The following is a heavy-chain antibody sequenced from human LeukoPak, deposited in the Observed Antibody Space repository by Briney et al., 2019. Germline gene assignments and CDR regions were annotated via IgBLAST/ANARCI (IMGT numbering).Heavy chain of an antibody. Sequence: ASVKVSCKASGYTFTSYGISWVRQAPGQGLEWMGWISAYNGNTNYAQKLQGRVTMTTDTSTSTAYMELRSVRSDDTAVYYCARDTYDSGEDDAFDIWGQGTMVTVSS. CDR3: ARDTYDSGEDDAFDI. D-gene: IGHD3-22*01. CDR1: GYTFTSYG. V-gene: IGHV1-18*01. J-gene: IGHJ3*02. CDR2: ISAYNGNT.